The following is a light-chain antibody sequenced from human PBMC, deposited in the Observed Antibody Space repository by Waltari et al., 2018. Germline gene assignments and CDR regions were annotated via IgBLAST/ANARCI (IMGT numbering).Light chain of an antibody. V-gene: IGKV3-15*01. CDR3: QEYDFWPQT. CDR1: QNVRSH. J-gene: IGKJ1*01. CDR2: GAS. Sequence: EIVMTQSPATLSVSPGERATLSCRASQNVRSHLAWYQQKPGQAPRLLIHGASPRATDYPARYSSSESGTEFTLTISSLQSEDLAVYYCQEYDFWPQTFGQGTKVEIK.